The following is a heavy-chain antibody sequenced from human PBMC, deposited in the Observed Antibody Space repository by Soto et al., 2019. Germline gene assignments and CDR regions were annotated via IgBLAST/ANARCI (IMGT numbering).Heavy chain of an antibody. CDR1: GFTFTRYS. V-gene: IGHV3-21*04. Sequence: PGGSLRLSCAASGFTFTRYSMNWVRQAPGKGLEWVSSISSTTNYIYYADSMKGRFTVSRDNAKNSVYLEMNSLSAEDTALYYCARESEDLTSNFDYWGQGTLSPSPQ. CDR2: ISSTTNYI. CDR3: ARESEDLTSNFDY. J-gene: IGHJ4*02.